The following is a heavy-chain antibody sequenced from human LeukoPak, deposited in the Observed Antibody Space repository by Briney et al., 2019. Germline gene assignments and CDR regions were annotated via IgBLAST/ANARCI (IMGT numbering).Heavy chain of an antibody. CDR2: ISGYNGNT. J-gene: IGHJ2*01. Sequence: EASVKVSCKASGYTFISYGFSWVRQAPGQGLEWMGWISGYNGNTNYLQRFQGRVTMTTDTSTNTVYMELRSLRSEDTAVYYCARLSTNSRVGGYDPQWYFDLWGRGTLVTVSS. V-gene: IGHV1-18*04. CDR3: ARLSTNSRVGGYDPQWYFDL. CDR1: GYTFISYG. D-gene: IGHD5-12*01.